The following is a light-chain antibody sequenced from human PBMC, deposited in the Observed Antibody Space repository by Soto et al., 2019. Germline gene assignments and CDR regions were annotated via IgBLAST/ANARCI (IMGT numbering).Light chain of an antibody. CDR3: QYYESSLSAYV. V-gene: IGLV1-40*01. Sequence: QSVLAHPPSVSGAPGQKVTISCTGSSSNIGAGYDLHWYQQLPGTAPKLLLYGNSNRPSGVPDRFSGSKSGTSASLAITGLQAEDEADYYCQYYESSLSAYVFGTGTKVTVL. J-gene: IGLJ1*01. CDR2: GNS. CDR1: SSNIGAGYD.